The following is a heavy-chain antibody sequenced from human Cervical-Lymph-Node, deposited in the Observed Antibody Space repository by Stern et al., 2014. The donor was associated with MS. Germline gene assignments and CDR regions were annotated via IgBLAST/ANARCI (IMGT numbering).Heavy chain of an antibody. CDR3: ARDNDDNGMDV. V-gene: IGHV1-69*01. CDR2: IIPLFGTT. CDR1: GDTFINFG. Sequence: EQLVESGAEVKKPGSSVKVSCTASGDTFINFGFSWVRQAPGQGLEWMGGIIPLFGTTHYGQGFQGRLTISADESATTVYMELSSLRSEDTAVYYCARDNDDNGMDVWGQGTTVIVSS. J-gene: IGHJ6*02. D-gene: IGHD1-1*01.